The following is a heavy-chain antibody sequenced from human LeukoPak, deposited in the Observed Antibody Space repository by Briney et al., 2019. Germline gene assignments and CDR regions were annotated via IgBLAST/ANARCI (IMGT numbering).Heavy chain of an antibody. V-gene: IGHV4-59*01. CDR3: ARGSSGAFDI. D-gene: IGHD3-10*01. Sequence: SETLSLTCAVYGGSFSGYYWSWIRQPPGKGLEWIGYIYYSGSTNYNPSLKSRVTISVDTSKNQFSLKLSSVTAADTAVYYCARGSSGAFDIWGQGTMVTVSS. CDR2: IYYSGST. CDR1: GGSFSGYY. J-gene: IGHJ3*02.